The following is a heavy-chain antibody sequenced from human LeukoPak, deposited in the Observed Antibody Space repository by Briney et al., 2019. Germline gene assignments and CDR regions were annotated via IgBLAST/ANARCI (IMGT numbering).Heavy chain of an antibody. J-gene: IGHJ4*02. CDR1: GISFRDFW. D-gene: IGHD3-10*01. CDR2: IKEDGSEK. Sequence: GGSLRLSCAASGISFRDFWMSWVRQAPGKGLEWVANIKEDGSEKNFVDSVKDRFTISRDNVRNSLYLEMNSLRAEDTAVYYCATDRYYASGTYSSYFFEFWGQGTLVTVSS. V-gene: IGHV3-7*01. CDR3: ATDRYYASGTYSSYFFEF.